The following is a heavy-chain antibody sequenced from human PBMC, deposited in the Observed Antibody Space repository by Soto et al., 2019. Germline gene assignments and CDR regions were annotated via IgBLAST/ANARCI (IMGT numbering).Heavy chain of an antibody. CDR2: IYYDGSNK. CDR1: GFTFSSYG. D-gene: IGHD3-22*01. Sequence: QVQLVESGGGVVQPGRSLRLSCAVSGFTFSSYGMNWVSQAPGKGLEWVAAIYYDGSNKYYADSVRGRFTISRDNFKNTLYLHMNSLRAEDTAVYYCARDSKDDSSGYYAGFDYWGQGTLVTVSA. J-gene: IGHJ4*02. V-gene: IGHV3-33*01. CDR3: ARDSKDDSSGYYAGFDY.